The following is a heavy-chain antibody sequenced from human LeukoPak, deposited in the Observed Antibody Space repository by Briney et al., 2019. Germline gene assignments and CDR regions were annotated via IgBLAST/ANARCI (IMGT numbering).Heavy chain of an antibody. V-gene: IGHV3-30*03. J-gene: IGHJ4*02. CDR1: GFTFSSYG. CDR2: ISYDGSNK. CDR3: ARVRGYYFGY. Sequence: PGGSLRLSCAASGFTFSSYGMHWVRQAPGKGLEWVAVISYDGSNKYYADSVKGRFTISRDNSKNTLYLQMNSLRAEDTAVYYCARVRGYYFGYWGQGTLVTVSS.